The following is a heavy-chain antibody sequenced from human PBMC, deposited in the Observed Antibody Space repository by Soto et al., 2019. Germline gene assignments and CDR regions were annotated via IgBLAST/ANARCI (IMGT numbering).Heavy chain of an antibody. CDR1: GGSISSYY. CDR2: IYTSGST. J-gene: IGHJ5*02. V-gene: IGHV4-4*07. D-gene: IGHD2-21*02. Sequence: PSETLSLTCTVSGGSISSYYWSWIRQPAGKGLEWIGRIYTSGSTNYNPSLKSRVTMPVDTSKNQFSLKLSSVTAADTAVYYCARDGAYCGGDCYPNWFDPWGQGTLVTVSS. CDR3: ARDGAYCGGDCYPNWFDP.